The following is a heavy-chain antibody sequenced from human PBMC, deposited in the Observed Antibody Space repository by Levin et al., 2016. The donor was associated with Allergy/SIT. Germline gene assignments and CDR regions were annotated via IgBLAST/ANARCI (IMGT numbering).Heavy chain of an antibody. V-gene: IGHV3-23*01. CDR2: ISGGGGST. D-gene: IGHD6-13*01. J-gene: IGHJ4*02. CDR1: GFTFSSSA. CDR3: ATVKELVRADY. Sequence: GESLKISCAASGFTFSSSAMSWVRQAPGKGLEWVSAISGGGGSTYYADSVKGRFTISRDNSKNTLYLQMNSLRAEDTAVYYCATVKELVRADYWGQGTLVTVSS.